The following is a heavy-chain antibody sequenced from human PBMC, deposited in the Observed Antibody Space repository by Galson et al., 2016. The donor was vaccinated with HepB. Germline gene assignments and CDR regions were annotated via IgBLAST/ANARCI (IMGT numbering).Heavy chain of an antibody. CDR2: IFYDGTNK. CDR3: AKDTQGVTMINVDTAGYFDY. J-gene: IGHJ4*02. V-gene: IGHV3-33*06. Sequence: SLRLSCAASGFTFSEHGMHWVRQAPGKGLEWVASIFYDGTNKFYADSVKGRFTISRDNSQNTLFLQMNGLRAEDTAVYYCAKDTQGVTMINVDTAGYFDYWGQGTLVTVS. CDR1: GFTFSEHG. D-gene: IGHD3-22*01.